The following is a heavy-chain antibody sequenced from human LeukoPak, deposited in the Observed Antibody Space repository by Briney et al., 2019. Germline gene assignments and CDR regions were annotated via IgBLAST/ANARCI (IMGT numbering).Heavy chain of an antibody. CDR3: ARGGKFDISYHSDT. CDR2: ISSSSSYI. V-gene: IGHV3-21*01. Sequence: PGGSLRLSCAASGFTFSSYWMSWVRQAPGKGLEWVSSISSSSSYIYYADSVKGRFTISRDNDRNSLSLEMNSLRVEDTAVYYCARGGKFDISYHSDTWGQGTLVIVSS. D-gene: IGHD2-21*01. CDR1: GFTFSSYW. J-gene: IGHJ5*02.